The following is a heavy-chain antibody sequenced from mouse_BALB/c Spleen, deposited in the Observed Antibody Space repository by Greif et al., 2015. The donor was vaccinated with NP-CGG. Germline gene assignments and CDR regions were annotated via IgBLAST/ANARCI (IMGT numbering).Heavy chain of an antibody. D-gene: IGHD2-4*01. V-gene: IGHV1-14*01. CDR2: INPYNDGT. CDR3: ARGSTMITPTGKNYAMDY. Sequence: EVQLQQSGPELVKPGASVKMSCKASGYTFTSYVMHWVKQKPGQGLEWIGYINPYNDGTKYNEKFKGKATLTSDKSSSTAYMELSSLTSEDSAVYYCARGSTMITPTGKNYAMDYWGQGTSVTVSS. J-gene: IGHJ4*01. CDR1: GYTFTSYV.